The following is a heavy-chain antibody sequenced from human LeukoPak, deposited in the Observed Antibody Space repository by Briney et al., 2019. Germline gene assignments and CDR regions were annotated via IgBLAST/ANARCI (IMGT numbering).Heavy chain of an antibody. D-gene: IGHD3-10*01. J-gene: IGHJ3*02. Sequence: GGTLRLSCAASGFTFSSYGMSWVRQAPGKGLEWVSAISGSGGSTYYADSVKGRFTISRDNSKNTLYLQMNSLRAEDTAVYYCAKDHPTYYYGSGSYAFDIWGQGTMVTVSS. CDR2: ISGSGGST. V-gene: IGHV3-23*01. CDR3: AKDHPTYYYGSGSYAFDI. CDR1: GFTFSSYG.